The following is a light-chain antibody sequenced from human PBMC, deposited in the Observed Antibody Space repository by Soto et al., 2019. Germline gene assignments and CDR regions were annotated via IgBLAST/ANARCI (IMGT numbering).Light chain of an antibody. CDR2: DTS. CDR3: QQFDSVPLT. V-gene: IGKV1-33*01. Sequence: DVQMTQSPYSLSASVGDRVTITCQASHDIGTYLNWYQHKPGKAPKLLIFDTSRLATGVPARFSGSGSDTYFTFTINNLQAEDFAAYYCQQFDSVPLTFGGGTHVEI. CDR1: HDIGTY. J-gene: IGKJ4*01.